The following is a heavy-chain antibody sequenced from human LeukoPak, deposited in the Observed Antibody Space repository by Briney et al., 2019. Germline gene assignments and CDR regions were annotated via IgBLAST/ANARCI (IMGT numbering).Heavy chain of an antibody. CDR2: LSGRGDST. V-gene: IGHV3-23*01. J-gene: IGHJ5*02. Sequence: GGSLRLSCAASGFTFSSYAMSWVRLAPGKGLEWVSALSGRGDSTYYADSVKGRFTISRDNSKKTLYLQMNSLRAEDTAVYYCVAGTSGNWFDPWGQGTLVTVS. D-gene: IGHD6-19*01. CDR1: GFTFSSYA. CDR3: VAGTSGNWFDP.